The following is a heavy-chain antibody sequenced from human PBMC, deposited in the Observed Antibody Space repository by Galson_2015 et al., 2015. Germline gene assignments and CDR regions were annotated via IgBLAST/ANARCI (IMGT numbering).Heavy chain of an antibody. CDR1: GYTFTGYY. V-gene: IGHV1-2*04. CDR2: INPNSGGT. CDR3: ARGQSSSTSSAYYYYGMGV. J-gene: IGHJ6*02. D-gene: IGHD2-2*01. Sequence: QSGAEVKKPGESLKISCTASGYTFTGYYMHWVRQAPGQGLEWMGWINPNSGGTNYAQKFQGWVTMTRDTSISTAYMELSRLRSDDTAVYYCARGQSSSTSSAYYYYGMGVWGQGTTVTVSS.